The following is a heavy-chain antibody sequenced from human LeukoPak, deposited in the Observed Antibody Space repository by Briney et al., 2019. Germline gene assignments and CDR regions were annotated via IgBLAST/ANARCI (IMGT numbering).Heavy chain of an antibody. D-gene: IGHD1-26*01. Sequence: PGRSLRLSCAASGFNFDDYAMHWVRQVPGKGLEWVSGISWNSDSIGYADSVMGRFTISRDNAKNSLFLQMNSLRAEDTAVYFCARSSGSAEAFDIWGQGTMVTVSS. CDR3: ARSSGSAEAFDI. V-gene: IGHV3-9*01. CDR2: ISWNSDSI. J-gene: IGHJ3*02. CDR1: GFNFDDYA.